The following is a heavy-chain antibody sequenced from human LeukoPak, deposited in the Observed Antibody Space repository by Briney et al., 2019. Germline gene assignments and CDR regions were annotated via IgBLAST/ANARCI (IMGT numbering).Heavy chain of an antibody. CDR3: ARAATGYCSGGSCYSLGY. Sequence: PGGSLRLSCAASGFTFSSYSMNWVRQAPGKGLVWVSRINSDGSSTSYADSVKGRFTISRDNAKNTLYLQMNSLRAEDTAVYYCARAATGYCSGGSCYSLGYWGQGTPVTVSS. V-gene: IGHV3-74*01. CDR1: GFTFSSYS. CDR2: INSDGSST. J-gene: IGHJ4*02. D-gene: IGHD2-15*01.